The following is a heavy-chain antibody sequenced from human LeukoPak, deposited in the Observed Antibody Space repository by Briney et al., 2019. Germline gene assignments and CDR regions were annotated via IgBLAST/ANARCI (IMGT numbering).Heavy chain of an antibody. V-gene: IGHV1-2*02. CDR3: ARDDGVVTAAMGYNWFDP. CDR2: INPNSCRT. Sequence: SVEVSYESSVYTFTRYYMHWVRQAPTQGLEWVRWINPNSCRTNYAQKFERSLTMNRDTPISTPYVDVSSVRSDDSAVYLCARDDGVVTAAMGYNWFDPWGQGPLVTVS. D-gene: IGHD2-2*01. J-gene: IGHJ5*02. CDR1: VYTFTRYY.